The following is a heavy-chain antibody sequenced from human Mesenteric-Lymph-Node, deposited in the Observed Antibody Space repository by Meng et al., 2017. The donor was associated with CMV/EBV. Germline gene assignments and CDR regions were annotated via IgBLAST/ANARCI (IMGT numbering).Heavy chain of an antibody. Sequence: QVLLHQGGAGLLKPSETLSGTCAVYGGSFSGYYWNWIRQSPEKGLEWIGEINHSGSTTYNPSFTSRIIISVDTSTNQISLNMSSVTAADTAVYYCARGSSYDILTSYFDYWGQGALVTVSS. CDR3: ARGSSYDILTSYFDY. J-gene: IGHJ4*02. CDR1: GGSFSGYY. D-gene: IGHD3-9*01. V-gene: IGHV4-34*01. CDR2: INHSGST.